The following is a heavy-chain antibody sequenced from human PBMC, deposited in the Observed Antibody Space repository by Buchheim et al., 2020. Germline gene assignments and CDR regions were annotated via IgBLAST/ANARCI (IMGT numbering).Heavy chain of an antibody. Sequence: QVQLQESGPGLVKPSETLSLTCTVPGGPISSYYWSWIRQPPGKGLEWIGYIYYSGSINYNPSLKSRVTISVDTSKNQFSLKLSSVTAADTAVYYCARGSLGSEDYWGQGTL. CDR3: ARGSLGSEDY. CDR2: IYYSGSI. D-gene: IGHD3-10*01. V-gene: IGHV4-59*01. J-gene: IGHJ4*02. CDR1: GGPISSYY.